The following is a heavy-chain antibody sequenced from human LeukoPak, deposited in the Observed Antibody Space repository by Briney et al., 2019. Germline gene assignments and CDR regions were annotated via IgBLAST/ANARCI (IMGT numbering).Heavy chain of an antibody. Sequence: AGGSLRLSCAASGFTFSSYWMYWVRQAPGKGLVWVSRINSDGSTTSYANSVKGRFTISRDNAKNTLYLQMKSLRAEDTAVYYCASSPAVAGADYWGQGTLVTVSS. V-gene: IGHV3-74*01. CDR2: INSDGSTT. D-gene: IGHD6-19*01. CDR1: GFTFSSYW. CDR3: ASSPAVAGADY. J-gene: IGHJ4*02.